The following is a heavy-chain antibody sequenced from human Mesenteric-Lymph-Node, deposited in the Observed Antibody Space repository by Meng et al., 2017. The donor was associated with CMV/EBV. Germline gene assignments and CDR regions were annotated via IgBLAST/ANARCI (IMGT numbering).Heavy chain of an antibody. CDR1: GGSISSSSYY. Sequence: QLQLQESGPGLVKPSETLSLTRTASGGSISSSSYYWGWLRQPPGKGLEWIGSIYYSGSTYYNPSLKSRVTISVDTSKNQFSLKLSSVTAADTAVYYCARPHYYGSGSSPWFDPWGQGTLVTVSS. V-gene: IGHV4-39*01. CDR3: ARPHYYGSGSSPWFDP. CDR2: IYYSGST. J-gene: IGHJ5*02. D-gene: IGHD3-10*01.